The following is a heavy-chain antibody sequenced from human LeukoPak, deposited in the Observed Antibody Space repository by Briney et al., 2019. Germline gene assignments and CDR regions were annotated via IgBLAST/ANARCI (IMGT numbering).Heavy chain of an antibody. Sequence: ASVKVSCRASGYTFTSYAMHWVRQAPGQRLEWMGWINAGNGNTKYSQKFQGRVTITRDTSASTAYMELSSLRSEDTAVYYCAATYYGPGSYYNYNWFDPWGQGTLVTVSS. CDR3: AATYYGPGSYYNYNWFDP. J-gene: IGHJ5*02. V-gene: IGHV1-3*01. CDR2: INAGNGNT. D-gene: IGHD3-10*01. CDR1: GYTFTSYA.